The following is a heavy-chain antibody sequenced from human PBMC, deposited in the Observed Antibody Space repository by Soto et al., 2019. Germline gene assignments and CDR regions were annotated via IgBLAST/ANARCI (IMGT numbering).Heavy chain of an antibody. CDR1: GSTFSSYS. Sequence: KPGGSLRLSCAASGSTFSSYSMNWVRQAPGKGLEWVSSISSSSSYIYYADSVKGRFTISRDNAKNSLYLQMNSLRAEDTAVYYCARILPRTGNSSGYYYYYYGMDVWGQGTTVTVSS. J-gene: IGHJ6*02. CDR2: ISSSSSYI. V-gene: IGHV3-21*01. D-gene: IGHD3-22*01. CDR3: ARILPRTGNSSGYYYYYYGMDV.